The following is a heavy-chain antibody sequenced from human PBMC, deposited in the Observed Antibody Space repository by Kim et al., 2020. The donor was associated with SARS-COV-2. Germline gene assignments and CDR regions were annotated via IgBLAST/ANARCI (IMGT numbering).Heavy chain of an antibody. J-gene: IGHJ4*02. D-gene: IGHD6-19*01. CDR1: GGSVNSGSYY. CDR3: ARDYSTGYFDY. V-gene: IGHV4-61*01. Sequence: SETLSLTCTVSGGSVNSGSYYWTWIRQPPGKGLEWIGHISYSGSTNYNPSLKSRVTISLHTSKNQFSLNLSSVTAADTAMYYCARDYSTGYFDYWRQGT. CDR2: ISYSGST.